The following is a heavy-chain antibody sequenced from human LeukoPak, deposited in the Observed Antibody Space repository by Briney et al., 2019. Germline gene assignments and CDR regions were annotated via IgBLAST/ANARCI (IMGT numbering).Heavy chain of an antibody. J-gene: IGHJ4*02. CDR2: IFSSGIT. Sequence: SETLSLTCTVSGGSISSYYWSWIRQPAGKGLEWIGRIFSSGITKYNPSLKSRVTMSVDTSKNQFSLRLSSVTAADTAVYYCARSGSQAFDYWGQGTLLTVSS. CDR1: GGSISSYY. V-gene: IGHV4-4*07. CDR3: ARSGSQAFDY.